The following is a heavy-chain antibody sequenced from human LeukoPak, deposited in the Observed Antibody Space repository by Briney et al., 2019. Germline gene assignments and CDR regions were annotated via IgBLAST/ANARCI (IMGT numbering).Heavy chain of an antibody. CDR3: ARDDLAVAGSAFDY. D-gene: IGHD6-19*01. Sequence: GASVKVSCKXSGYTFTSYGISWVRQAPGQGLEWMGWISAYNGNTNYAQKLQGRVTMTTDTSTSTAYMELRSLRSDDTAVYYCARDDLAVAGSAFDYWGEGTLVTVSS. CDR1: GYTFTSYG. V-gene: IGHV1-18*01. J-gene: IGHJ4*02. CDR2: ISAYNGNT.